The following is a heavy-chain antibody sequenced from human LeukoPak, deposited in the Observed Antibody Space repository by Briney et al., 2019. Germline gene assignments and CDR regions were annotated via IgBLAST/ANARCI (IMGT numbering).Heavy chain of an antibody. CDR3: ARSDGYGLIGI. D-gene: IGHD3-10*01. CDR2: IYSSGST. V-gene: IGHV4-39*07. CDR1: GVPLRIGSNY. J-gene: IGHJ3*02. Sequence: SETLPFTGGVPGVPLRIGSNYWGWIPRPPGKTLEWIGSIYSSGSTYYNPSLKNRVIILFDTAKNHFSLNLSSVTAADTAVYCARSDGYGLIGIWGQGTMVTVSS.